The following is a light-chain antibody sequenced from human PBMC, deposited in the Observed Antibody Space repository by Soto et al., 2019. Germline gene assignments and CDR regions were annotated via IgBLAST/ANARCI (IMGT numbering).Light chain of an antibody. CDR3: SSYTSSSTRV. V-gene: IGLV2-14*03. CDR2: EVS. CDR1: SSDVGAYDF. J-gene: IGLJ1*01. Sequence: QSVLNQPASVTGSPGQPITISCTGTSSDVGAYDFVPWYQQHPDKAPKLMIYEVSNRPSGVSNRFSGSKSVNTATLTISGLQAEDEADYYCSSYTSSSTRVFGTGTKVTVL.